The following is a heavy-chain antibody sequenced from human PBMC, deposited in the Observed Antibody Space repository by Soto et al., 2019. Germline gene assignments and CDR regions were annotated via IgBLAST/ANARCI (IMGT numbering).Heavy chain of an antibody. Sequence: QVQLVESGGGVVQPGRSLRLSCAASGFTFSSYAMHWVRQAPGKGLEWVAVISYDGSNKYYADSVKGRFTISRDNSKNTLYLQMNSLRAEDTAVYYCARYSGSSSPLWGQGTLVTVSS. V-gene: IGHV3-30-3*01. CDR1: GFTFSSYA. D-gene: IGHD1-26*01. CDR3: ARYSGSSSPL. J-gene: IGHJ4*02. CDR2: ISYDGSNK.